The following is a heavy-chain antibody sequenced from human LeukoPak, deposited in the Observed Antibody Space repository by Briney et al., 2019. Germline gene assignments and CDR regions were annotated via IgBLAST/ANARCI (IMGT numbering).Heavy chain of an antibody. CDR2: INPNSGGT. V-gene: IGHV1-2*02. D-gene: IGHD3-22*01. J-gene: IGHJ3*02. CDR1: GYTFTGYY. CDR3: ARVLSYDSSWKNAFDI. Sequence: GASGKVSCKASGYTFTGYYMHWVRQPPGQGLEWMGWINPNSGGTNYAQKFQGRVTMTRDTSISTAYLELSRLRSDDTAVYYCARVLSYDSSWKNAFDIWAEGTMVSVSS.